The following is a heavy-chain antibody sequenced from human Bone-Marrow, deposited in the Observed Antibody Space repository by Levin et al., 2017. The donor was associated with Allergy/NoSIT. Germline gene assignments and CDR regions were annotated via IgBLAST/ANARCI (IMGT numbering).Heavy chain of an antibody. CDR3: ARSGVPAASSDFYYYSMDV. CDR2: IIPLYGTP. J-gene: IGHJ6*02. D-gene: IGHD2-2*01. Sequence: SVKVSCKASGGIFISFGISWVRQAPGQGLEWMGGIIPLYGTPNTAQKFQGRVTLSADKSTSTAYMELKNLKPEDTALYYCARSGVPAASSDFYYYSMDVWGQGTTVTVSS. V-gene: IGHV1-69*06. CDR1: GGIFISFG.